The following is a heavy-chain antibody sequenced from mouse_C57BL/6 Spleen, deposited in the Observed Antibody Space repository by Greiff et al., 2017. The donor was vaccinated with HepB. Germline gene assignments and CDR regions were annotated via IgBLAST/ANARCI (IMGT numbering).Heavy chain of an antibody. Sequence: EVQLQQSVAELVRPGASVKLSCTASGFNIKNTYMHWVKQRPEQGLEWIGRIDPANGNTKYAPKFQGKATITADTSSNTAYLQLSSLTSEDTAIYYWARDGVTTSKGNWYFEVWGTWTTVTVSS. CDR1: GFNIKNTY. J-gene: IGHJ1*03. CDR2: IDPANGNT. V-gene: IGHV14-3*01. CDR3: ARDGVTTSKGNWYFEV. D-gene: IGHD2-2*01.